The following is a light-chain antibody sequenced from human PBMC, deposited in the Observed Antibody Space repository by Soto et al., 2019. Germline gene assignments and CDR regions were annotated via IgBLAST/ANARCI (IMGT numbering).Light chain of an antibody. CDR2: EVS. Sequence: QSVRAQPASVSGSPGQSITISCTGTSSDFGGYNYVSWYQQHPGKAPKLMIYEVSHRPSGVSNRFSGSKSGNTASLTISGLQAEDEADYYCSSYTSSSTYVFGTGTKVTVL. CDR1: SSDFGGYNY. J-gene: IGLJ1*01. V-gene: IGLV2-14*01. CDR3: SSYTSSSTYV.